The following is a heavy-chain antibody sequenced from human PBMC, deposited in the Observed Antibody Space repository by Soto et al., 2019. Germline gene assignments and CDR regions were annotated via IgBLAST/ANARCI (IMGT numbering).Heavy chain of an antibody. CDR2: IYYSGST. CDR1: GGSISSSSYY. J-gene: IGHJ6*02. Sequence: SETLSLTCTVSGGSISSSSYYWGWIRQPPGKGLEWIGSIYYSGSTYYNPSLKSRVTISVDTSKNQFSLKLSSVTAEDTAVYYCARVNGAGVHSYYYYGMDVWGQGTTVTVSS. CDR3: ARVNGAGVHSYYYYGMDV. D-gene: IGHD1-1*01. V-gene: IGHV4-39*07.